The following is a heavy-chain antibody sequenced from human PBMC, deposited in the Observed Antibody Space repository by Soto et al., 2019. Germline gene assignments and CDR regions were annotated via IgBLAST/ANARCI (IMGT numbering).Heavy chain of an antibody. CDR2: IYYSGST. CDR3: ARRSATLANWLDP. J-gene: IGHJ5*02. CDR1: GGSISSSSYY. D-gene: IGHD2-15*01. V-gene: IGHV4-39*01. Sequence: SETLSLTCTVSGGSISSSSYYLGWIRQPPGKGLEWIGSIYYSGSTYYNPSLKSRVTISVDTSKNQFSLKLSSVTAADTAVYYCARRSATLANWLDPWGQGTMVTVSS.